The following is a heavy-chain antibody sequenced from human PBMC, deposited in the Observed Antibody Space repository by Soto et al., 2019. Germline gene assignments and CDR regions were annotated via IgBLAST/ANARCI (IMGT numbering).Heavy chain of an antibody. J-gene: IGHJ4*02. CDR2: ISYDGSNK. V-gene: IGHV3-30-3*01. CDR1: GFTFSSYA. D-gene: IGHD2-2*03. Sequence: QVQLVESGGGVVQPGRSLRLSCAASGFTFSSYAMHWARQAPGKGLEWVAVISYDGSNKYYADSVKGRFTISRDNSKNTLYLQMNSLRAEDTAVYFCARGYCSSISCYLTYFDYWGQGTLVTVSS. CDR3: ARGYCSSISCYLTYFDY.